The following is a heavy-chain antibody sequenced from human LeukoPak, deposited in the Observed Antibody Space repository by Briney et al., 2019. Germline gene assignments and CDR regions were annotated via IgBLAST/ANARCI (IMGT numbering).Heavy chain of an antibody. CDR3: ARSPRLGDILTGYYSDY. D-gene: IGHD3-9*01. J-gene: IGHJ4*02. Sequence: SETLSLTCAVYGGSFSGYYWSWIRQPPGKGLEWIGEINHSGSTNYNPSLKSRVTISVDTSKNQFSLKLSSVTAADTAVYYCARSPRLGDILTGYYSDYWDQGTLVTVSS. CDR1: GGSFSGYY. CDR2: INHSGST. V-gene: IGHV4-34*01.